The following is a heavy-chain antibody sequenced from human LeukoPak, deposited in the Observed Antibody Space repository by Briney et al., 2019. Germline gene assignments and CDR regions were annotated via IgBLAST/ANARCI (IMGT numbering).Heavy chain of an antibody. V-gene: IGHV3-7*01. J-gene: IGHJ6*02. CDR2: IKSDGSDK. Sequence: GGSLRLSCAASGFTFSSYWMSWVRQAPGKGLEWVAIIKSDGSDKHSVDSVRGRFTISRDNAKNALYLQMNSLRAEDTAVYYCAKDLGYDFWSGYYTSRYYYGMDVWGQGTTVTVSS. D-gene: IGHD3-3*01. CDR3: AKDLGYDFWSGYYTSRYYYGMDV. CDR1: GFTFSSYW.